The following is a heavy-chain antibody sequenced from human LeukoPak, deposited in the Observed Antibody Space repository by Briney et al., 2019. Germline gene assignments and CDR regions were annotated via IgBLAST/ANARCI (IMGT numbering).Heavy chain of an antibody. J-gene: IGHJ4*02. CDR1: GFTFSRYW. V-gene: IGHV3-74*01. CDR2: LNGDGSGT. CDR3: ARGIGYDPL. D-gene: IGHD5-12*01. Sequence: GGSLRLSCAASGFTFSRYWMHWVRQAPGKGLVWVSRLNGDGSGTSYADSVQGRFTISRDNAKNTSYLQMNSLRAEDTAVYYCARGIGYDPLWGQGTLVTVSS.